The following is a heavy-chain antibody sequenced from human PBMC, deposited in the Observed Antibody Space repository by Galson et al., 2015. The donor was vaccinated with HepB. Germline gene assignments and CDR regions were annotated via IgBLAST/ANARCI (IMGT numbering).Heavy chain of an antibody. V-gene: IGHV1-69*10. CDR3: AEGYCDGGSCRPLDY. CDR1: GDALRNLA. D-gene: IGHD2-15*01. J-gene: IGHJ4*02. Sequence: SVKVSCKASGDALRNLAINWVRQAPGQGLEWMGGIIPILGIVKYAQKFQGRVTITADKSTNTAHMELSSLRSEDTAVFYCAEGYCDGGSCRPLDYWGQGTPVTVSS. CDR2: IIPILGIV.